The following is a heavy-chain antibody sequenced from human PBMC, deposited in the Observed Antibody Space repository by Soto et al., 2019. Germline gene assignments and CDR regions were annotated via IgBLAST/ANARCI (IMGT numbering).Heavy chain of an antibody. D-gene: IGHD3-16*01. V-gene: IGHV1-8*01. Sequence: QVQLVQSGAEVKKPGASVQVSCKASGYAFSSFDIHWVRQATGQRLEWMGWMNPNSGSTDFAQKFQGRITMTGDPSISTVYMALTGLTSEDTAVYYCARGGRGFTFRSCRTRVVFDYWGQGSLVTVSS. J-gene: IGHJ4*02. CDR2: MNPNSGST. CDR1: GYAFSSFD. CDR3: ARGGRGFTFRSCRTRVVFDY.